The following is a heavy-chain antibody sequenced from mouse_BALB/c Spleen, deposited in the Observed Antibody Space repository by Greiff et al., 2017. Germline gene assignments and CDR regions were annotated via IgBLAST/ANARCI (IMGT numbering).Heavy chain of an antibody. CDR2: IDPSDSYT. V-gene: IGHV1-69*02. CDR1: GYTFTSYW. J-gene: IGHJ2*01. D-gene: IGHD2-10*02. Sequence: VQLQQPGAELVKPGASVKLSCKASGYTFTSYWMHWVKQRPGQGLEWIGEIDPSDSYTNYNQKFKGKATLTVDKSSSTAYMQLSSLTSEDSAVYYCASLYGNSLDYWGQGTTLTVSS. CDR3: ASLYGNSLDY.